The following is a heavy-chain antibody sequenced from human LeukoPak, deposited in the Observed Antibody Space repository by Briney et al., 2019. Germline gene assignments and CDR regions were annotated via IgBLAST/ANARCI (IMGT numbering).Heavy chain of an antibody. Sequence: EASVKVSCKASGYTFTSYGISWVRQAPGQGLEWMGRIIPILGIANYAQKFQGRVTITADKSTSTAYMELSSLRPEDTAVYYCARHVYGNSKYYYYYGMDVWGQGTTVTVSS. CDR1: GYTFTSYG. CDR3: ARHVYGNSKYYYYYGMDV. D-gene: IGHD4-23*01. CDR2: IIPILGIA. V-gene: IGHV1-69*04. J-gene: IGHJ6*02.